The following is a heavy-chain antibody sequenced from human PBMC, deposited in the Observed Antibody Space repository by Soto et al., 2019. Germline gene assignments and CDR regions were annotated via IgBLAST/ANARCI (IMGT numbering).Heavy chain of an antibody. V-gene: IGHV4-39*01. Sequence: QLQLQESGPGLVKPSETLSLTCTVSGGSISSSSYYWGWIRQPPGKGLEWVGSIYYSGSTYYNPALKSRVTISVDTSKNQFSLKLSSVTAADTAVYYCARLFRSDSSGYPDYWGQGTLVTVSS. CDR2: IYYSGST. D-gene: IGHD3-22*01. CDR1: GGSISSSSYY. CDR3: ARLFRSDSSGYPDY. J-gene: IGHJ4*02.